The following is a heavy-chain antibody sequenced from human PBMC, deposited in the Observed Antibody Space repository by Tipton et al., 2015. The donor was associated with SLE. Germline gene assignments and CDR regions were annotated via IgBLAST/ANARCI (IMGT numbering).Heavy chain of an antibody. D-gene: IGHD6-13*01. CDR3: ARSGGYSSSWYPYYFDY. V-gene: IGHV4-59*11. CDR2: IYYSGST. Sequence: TLSLTCTVSGGSISSHYWSWIRQPPGKGLEWIGYIYYSGSTNYNPSLKSRVTISVDTSKNQFSLKLSSVTAADTAVYYCARSGGYSSSWYPYYFDYWGQGTLVTVSS. J-gene: IGHJ4*02. CDR1: GGSISSHY.